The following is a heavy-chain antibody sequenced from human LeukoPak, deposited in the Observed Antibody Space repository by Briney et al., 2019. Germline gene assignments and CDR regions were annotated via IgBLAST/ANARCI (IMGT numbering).Heavy chain of an antibody. CDR1: GGSITSTNY. V-gene: IGHV4-4*02. Sequence: PSGTLSLTCGVSGGSITSTNYWSWVRQPPGQGLEWIGEISLSGYTVFNPSTRSRVTMSLAESKNLLSLNLASVTAADTAVYYCSRESGPFSPFGHWGQGILVTVTS. CDR2: ISLSGYT. D-gene: IGHD1-26*01. J-gene: IGHJ4*02. CDR3: SRESGPFSPFGH.